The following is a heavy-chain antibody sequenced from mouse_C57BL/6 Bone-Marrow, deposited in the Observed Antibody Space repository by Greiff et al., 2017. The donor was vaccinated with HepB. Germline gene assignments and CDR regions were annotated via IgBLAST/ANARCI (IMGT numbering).Heavy chain of an antibody. Sequence: VQLQQSGAELVRPGTSVKVSCKASGYAFTNYSIEWVKQRPGQGLEWIGVINPGSGGTNYNEKFKGKATLTADKSSSTAYMQLSSLTSEDSAVYFCACYAMDYWGQGTSVTVSS. J-gene: IGHJ4*01. CDR1: GYAFTNYS. CDR3: ACYAMDY. CDR2: INPGSGGT. V-gene: IGHV1-54*01.